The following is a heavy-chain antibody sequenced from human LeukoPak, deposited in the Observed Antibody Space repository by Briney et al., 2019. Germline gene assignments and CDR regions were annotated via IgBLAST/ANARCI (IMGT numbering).Heavy chain of an antibody. Sequence: GGSLRLSCAASGFTFHSYAMNWVRQAPGKGLEWVSAINGGGSDKFHADSVRGRFTISRDNSKNTLFLQMNSLRAEDTAVYYCAETPSIAAAGSLFDFWGQGTLVTVSS. V-gene: IGHV3-23*01. CDR1: GFTFHSYA. J-gene: IGHJ4*02. CDR3: AETPSIAAAGSLFDF. D-gene: IGHD6-13*01. CDR2: INGGGSDK.